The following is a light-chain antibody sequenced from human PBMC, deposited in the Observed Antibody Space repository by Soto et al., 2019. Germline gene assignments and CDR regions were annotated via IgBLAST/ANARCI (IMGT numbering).Light chain of an antibody. CDR1: QDISNY. J-gene: IGKJ4*01. CDR2: DAS. CDR3: QQYDNLPFS. Sequence: DIQMTQSPSSLSASVGDRVTITCQASQDISNYLNWYQQKPGKAPKLLIYDASNLETGVPSRFSGSGYRTDFTFTISSLQPEAIATYYCQQYDNLPFSFGGGTKVEIK. V-gene: IGKV1-33*01.